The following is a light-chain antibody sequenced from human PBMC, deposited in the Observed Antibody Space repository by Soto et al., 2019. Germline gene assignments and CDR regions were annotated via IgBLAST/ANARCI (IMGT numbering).Light chain of an antibody. V-gene: IGLV1-47*01. Sequence: QSVLTQPPSASGTPGQRVTISCFGSSSNIGKYNVYWYQQLPGTTPKLLIYRNDQRPSGVPDRFSASKSGTSASLAISGLRSEDEAYYYCAVWDDRLHGMFGGGTKL. J-gene: IGLJ3*02. CDR3: AVWDDRLHGM. CDR2: RND. CDR1: SSNIGKYN.